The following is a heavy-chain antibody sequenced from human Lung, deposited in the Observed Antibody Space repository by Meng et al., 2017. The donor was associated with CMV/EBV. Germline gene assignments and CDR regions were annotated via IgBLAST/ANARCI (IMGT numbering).Heavy chain of an antibody. J-gene: IGHJ4*02. CDR3: GREALSIAVASTDH. CDR2: IHYRGST. V-gene: IGHV4-39*07. D-gene: IGHD6-19*01. Sequence: QRRLQGSGPGRVRPSGTLSLTCTVSGGSIGSSGSYWGWTRQPPGKGLEWIGSIHYRGSTYYNPSLKGRVTISVDTSKNQFSLKVNSVTAADTAVYYCGREALSIAVASTDHWGQGTLVTVSS. CDR1: GGSIGSSGSY.